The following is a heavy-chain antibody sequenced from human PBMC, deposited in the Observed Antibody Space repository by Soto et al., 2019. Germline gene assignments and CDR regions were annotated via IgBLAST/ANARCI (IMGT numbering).Heavy chain of an antibody. V-gene: IGHV1-3*01. Sequence: QVQLVQSGAEVKKPGASVKVSCKASGYTFTSYAMHWVRQAPGQRLERMGWINAGNGNTKYSQKFQGRVTITRDTSASTAYMELSSLRSEDTAVYYCARALVAARPVLFDPWGQGTLVTVSS. J-gene: IGHJ5*02. CDR2: INAGNGNT. CDR1: GYTFTSYA. CDR3: ARALVAARPVLFDP. D-gene: IGHD6-6*01.